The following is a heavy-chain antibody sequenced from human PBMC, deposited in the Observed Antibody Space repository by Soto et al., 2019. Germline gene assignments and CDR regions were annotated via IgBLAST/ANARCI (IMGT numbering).Heavy chain of an antibody. CDR3: AHSRYYYGSGRSWDWFDP. V-gene: IGHV2-5*02. D-gene: IGHD3-10*01. CDR1: GFSLSTSGVG. Sequence: QITLKESGPTLVKPTQTLTLTCTFSGFSLSTSGVGVGWIRQPPGKALEWLALIYWDDDKRYSPSLKSRLTIPNDTSKNQVVLTMTNMDPVDTATYYCAHSRYYYGSGRSWDWFDPWGQGTLVTVSS. CDR2: IYWDDDK. J-gene: IGHJ5*02.